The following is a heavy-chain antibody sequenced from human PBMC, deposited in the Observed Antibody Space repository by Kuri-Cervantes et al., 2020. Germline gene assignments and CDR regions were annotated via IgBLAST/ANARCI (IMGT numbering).Heavy chain of an antibody. J-gene: IGHJ6*03. V-gene: IGHV3-23*01. CDR3: TTSDIVVVVAAYYYMDV. D-gene: IGHD2-15*01. CDR2: ISGSGGST. CDR1: GFTFSTYA. Sequence: GGSLRLSCAASGFTFSTYATNWVRQAPGKGLEWVSAISGSGGSTYYADSVKGRFTISRDNSKNTLYLQMNSLKTEDTAVYYCTTSDIVVVVAAYYYMDVWGKGTTVTVSS.